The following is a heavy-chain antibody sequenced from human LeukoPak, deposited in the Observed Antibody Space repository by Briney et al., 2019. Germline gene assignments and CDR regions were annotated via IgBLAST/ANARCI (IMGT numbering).Heavy chain of an antibody. J-gene: IGHJ4*02. CDR3: ARPAVVAAQFDY. D-gene: IGHD2-15*01. Sequence: ASVKVSCKASGYTFTGYYMHWVRQAPGQGLEWMGWISTSNGNTNYAQKFQDRVTLTTDTSTSTAYMELRSLRSDDTAVYFCARPAVVAAQFDYWGQGTRVAVSS. V-gene: IGHV1-18*04. CDR1: GYTFTGYY. CDR2: ISTSNGNT.